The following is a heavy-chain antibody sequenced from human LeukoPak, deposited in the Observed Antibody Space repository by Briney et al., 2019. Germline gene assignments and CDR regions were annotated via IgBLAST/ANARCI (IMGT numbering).Heavy chain of an antibody. J-gene: IGHJ4*02. CDR2: ISYDGSNK. Sequence: GGSLRLSCAASGFTFSSYWMSWVRQAPGKGLEWVAVISYDGSNKYYADSVKGRFTISRDNSKNTLYLQMNSLRAEDTAVYYCARRPYYYDSSDYWGQGTLVTVSS. CDR1: GFTFSSYW. V-gene: IGHV3-30*03. CDR3: ARRPYYYDSSDY. D-gene: IGHD3-22*01.